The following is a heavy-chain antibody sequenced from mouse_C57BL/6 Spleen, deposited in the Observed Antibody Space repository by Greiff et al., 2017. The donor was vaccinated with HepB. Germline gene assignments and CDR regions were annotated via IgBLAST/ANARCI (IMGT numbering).Heavy chain of an antibody. CDR3: ARENDYYAMDY. V-gene: IGHV5-16*01. J-gene: IGHJ4*01. CDR2: INYDGSST. CDR1: GFTFSDYY. Sequence: EVQVVESEGGLVQPGSSMKLSCTASGFTFSDYYMAWVRQVPEKGLEWVANINYDGSSTYYLDSLKSRFIISRDNAKNILYLQLSSLKSEDTATYYCARENDYYAMDYWVQGTSVTVSS.